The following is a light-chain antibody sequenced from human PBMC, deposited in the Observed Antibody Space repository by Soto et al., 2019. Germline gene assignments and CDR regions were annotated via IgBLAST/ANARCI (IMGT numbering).Light chain of an antibody. V-gene: IGKV1-27*01. J-gene: IGKJ3*01. CDR1: QGIRTY. CDR2: AAS. Sequence: DIPMTQSPSSLSASVGDRVTITCRASQGIRTYLAWYQQKPGKVPKVLIYAASTLQSGVPSRFRGSGSGTDFTLTISSLQPEDGATYYCQKYDSAPFTFGPGTRVDIK. CDR3: QKYDSAPFT.